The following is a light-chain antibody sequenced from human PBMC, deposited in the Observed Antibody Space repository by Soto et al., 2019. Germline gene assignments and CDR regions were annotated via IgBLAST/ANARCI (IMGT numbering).Light chain of an antibody. J-gene: IGKJ5*01. CDR3: QKAYSFPIT. Sequence: DIQVTQSPSSVSASVLDRVTITFLASQDIAGYLAWYQHKPGRTPELLIHGASRLQSGVPARFSGSGSGTDFTLSINSLQPEDFATYYCQKAYSFPITFGKGTRLEIK. CDR1: QDIAGY. V-gene: IGKV1D-12*01. CDR2: GAS.